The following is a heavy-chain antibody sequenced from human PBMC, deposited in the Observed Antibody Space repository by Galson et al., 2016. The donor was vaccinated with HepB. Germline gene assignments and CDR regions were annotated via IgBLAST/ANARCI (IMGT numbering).Heavy chain of an antibody. CDR3: ARAGDISGYYSGPDS. CDR2: IYHSWST. Sequence: SETLSLTCAVSGVSITSINWWSWVRQPPGKGLEWIGDIYHSWSTNSNPSLKSRVTISLDKSKNNFSLKLTSVTAADTAVYYCARAGDISGYYSGPDSWGQGTLVTVSS. J-gene: IGHJ4*02. V-gene: IGHV4-4*02. CDR1: GVSITSINW. D-gene: IGHD3-22*01.